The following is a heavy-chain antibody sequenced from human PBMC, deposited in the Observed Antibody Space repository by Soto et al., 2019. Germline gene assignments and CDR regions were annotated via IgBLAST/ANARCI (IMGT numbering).Heavy chain of an antibody. D-gene: IGHD1-1*01. CDR2: IFYSGTT. CDR1: GDSISSADYY. V-gene: IGHV4-30-4*01. Sequence: TVSGDSISSADYYWSWIRQTPGKGLEWIGHIFYSGTTYYNPSLKSRLTISVDTSKNHFSLRLTSVTAADTAVYYCARDLWVEPELYYYGMDVWGQGTTVTVSS. J-gene: IGHJ6*02. CDR3: ARDLWVEPELYYYGMDV.